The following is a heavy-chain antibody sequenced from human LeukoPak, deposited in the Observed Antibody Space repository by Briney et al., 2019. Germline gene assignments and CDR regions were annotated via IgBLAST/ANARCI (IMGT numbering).Heavy chain of an antibody. CDR1: GGSFSGYY. V-gene: IGHV3-7*01. CDR3: ATSHDAAGND. J-gene: IGHJ4*02. D-gene: IGHD6-13*01. CDR2: IRQDGGEV. Sequence: ETLSLTCAVCGGSFSGYYWSWVRQAPGKGLEWVANIRQDGGEVHYVNSVKGRFTISRDNAQNSVYLQMSSVRVEDTAVYYCATSHDAAGNDWGQGTLVTVSS.